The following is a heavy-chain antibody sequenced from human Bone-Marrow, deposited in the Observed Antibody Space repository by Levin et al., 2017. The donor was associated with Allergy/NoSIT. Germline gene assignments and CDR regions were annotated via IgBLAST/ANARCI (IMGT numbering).Heavy chain of an antibody. V-gene: IGHV2-5*02. CDR2: IYGDDDK. CDR1: GFSLSTSAVG. D-gene: IGHD5-12*01. CDR3: AHSLSGYDSYDY. J-gene: IGHJ4*02. Sequence: SGPTLVKPTQTLTLTCTFSGFSLSTSAVGVGWIRQPPGKALEWLAVIYGDDDKRYSPSLKTRLTISKDTSKNQVVLTMTKMDPVDTATYHCAHSLSGYDSYDYWGQGTLVTVSS.